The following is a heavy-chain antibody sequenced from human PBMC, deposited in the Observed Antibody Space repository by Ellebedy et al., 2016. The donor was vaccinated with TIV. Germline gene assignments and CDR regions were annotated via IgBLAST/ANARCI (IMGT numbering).Heavy chain of an antibody. Sequence: PGGSLRLSCAASGFTFSSYSMNWVRQAPGKGLEWVSSISSSSSYIYYADSLKGRFTISRDNAKNSLYLQMNSLRAEDTAVYYCARDYDILTGVIPNWFDPWGQGTLVTVSS. D-gene: IGHD3-9*01. CDR1: GFTFSSYS. J-gene: IGHJ5*02. V-gene: IGHV3-21*06. CDR2: ISSSSSYI. CDR3: ARDYDILTGVIPNWFDP.